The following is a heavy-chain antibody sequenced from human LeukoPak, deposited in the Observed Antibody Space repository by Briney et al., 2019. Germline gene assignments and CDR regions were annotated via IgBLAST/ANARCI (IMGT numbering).Heavy chain of an antibody. Sequence: SETLSLTCAVYGGSFSGYYWSWIRQPPGKGLEWIGEINHSGSTNYNPSLKSRVTVSVDKSKDQFSLKLTSVTAADAAMYYCARNWAYWGQGILVTVSS. CDR3: ARNWAY. V-gene: IGHV4-34*01. CDR1: GGSFSGYY. D-gene: IGHD3-16*01. CDR2: INHSGST. J-gene: IGHJ4*02.